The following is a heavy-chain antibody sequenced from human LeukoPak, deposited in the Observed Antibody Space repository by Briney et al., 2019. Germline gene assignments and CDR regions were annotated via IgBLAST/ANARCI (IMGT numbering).Heavy chain of an antibody. Sequence: GGSLRLSCAASGFTFSSYAMHWVRQAPGKGLEYVSAISSNGGSTYYANSVKGRFTISRDNSKNTLYLQMGSLRAEDMAAYYCARSGSYSFPDYGMDVWGQGTTVTVSS. CDR3: ARSGSYSFPDYGMDV. J-gene: IGHJ6*02. V-gene: IGHV3-64*01. D-gene: IGHD1-26*01. CDR1: GFTFSSYA. CDR2: ISSNGGST.